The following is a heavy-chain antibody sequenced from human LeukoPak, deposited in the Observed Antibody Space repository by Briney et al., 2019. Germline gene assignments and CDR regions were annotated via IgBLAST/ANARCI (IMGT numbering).Heavy chain of an antibody. CDR2: ISGSGGST. J-gene: IGHJ5*02. Sequence: GGSLRLSCAASGFTFSSYGMSWVRQAPGKGLEWVSAISGSGGSTYYADSVKGRFTISRDNSKNTLYLQMNSLRAEDTAVYYCAKDRGNYDFWSGYYTGNRFDPWGQGTLVTVSS. V-gene: IGHV3-23*01. CDR3: AKDRGNYDFWSGYYTGNRFDP. D-gene: IGHD3-3*01. CDR1: GFTFSSYG.